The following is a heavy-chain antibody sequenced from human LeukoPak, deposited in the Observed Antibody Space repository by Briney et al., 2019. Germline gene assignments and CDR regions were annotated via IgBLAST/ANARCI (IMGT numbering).Heavy chain of an antibody. CDR1: GGSISSYY. J-gene: IGHJ4*02. CDR2: IHYSGST. V-gene: IGHV4-59*01. CDR3: ALADPGAGYYFDY. Sequence: PSETLSLTCTVSGGSISSYYWSRIRQPPGKGLEWIGCIHYSGSTNYNPSLKSRVTISVDTSKNQFSLKLSSVTAADTAVYYCALADPGAGYYFDYWGQGTLVTVSS. D-gene: IGHD3-10*01.